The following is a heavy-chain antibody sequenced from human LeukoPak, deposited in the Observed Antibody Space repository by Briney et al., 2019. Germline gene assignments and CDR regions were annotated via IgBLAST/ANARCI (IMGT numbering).Heavy chain of an antibody. V-gene: IGHV3-23*01. J-gene: IGHJ6*02. CDR2: ISNSGANT. CDR3: AKDIQAAN. CDR1: GFTFSSAA. Sequence: PGGSLRLSCEASGFTFSSAAMTWVRQAPGKGLQWVSLISNSGANTYYADSVKGRFTISRDDSKNTLYLLMDSLRAEDTAVYYCAKDIQAANWGQGTTVTVSS. D-gene: IGHD5-18*01.